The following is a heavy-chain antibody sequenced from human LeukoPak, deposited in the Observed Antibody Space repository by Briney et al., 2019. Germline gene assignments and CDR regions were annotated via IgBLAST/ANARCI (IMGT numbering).Heavy chain of an antibody. CDR3: AKWASDNRAFDL. Sequence: PSDTLSLTCTVSGTSITSYYWNWIRQAPGQGPEWIGYGHYSGNTKYNPPLKSRVTISVDTSKNQFSLRLSSVTAADTAVYFCAKWASDNRAFDLWGQGTLVTVSS. CDR2: GHYSGNT. V-gene: IGHV4-59*08. J-gene: IGHJ4*02. D-gene: IGHD2-8*01. CDR1: GTSITSYY.